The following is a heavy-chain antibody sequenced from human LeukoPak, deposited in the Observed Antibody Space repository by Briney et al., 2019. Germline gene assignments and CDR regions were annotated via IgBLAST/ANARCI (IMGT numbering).Heavy chain of an antibody. Sequence: AGSLRLSCVASGGTLSSCTLRWGGRAPAGRVVEWSGVSVNGSGTEYAESVKGRFTISGDTSKNKISLQMNSLRAEDTAVYYCAKYSRTCYLNWFDPWGQGPLVPVSS. CDR2: VSVNGSGT. V-gene: IGHV3-23*01. CDR1: GGTLSSCT. D-gene: IGHD2/OR15-2a*01. CDR3: AKYSRTCYLNWFDP. J-gene: IGHJ5*02.